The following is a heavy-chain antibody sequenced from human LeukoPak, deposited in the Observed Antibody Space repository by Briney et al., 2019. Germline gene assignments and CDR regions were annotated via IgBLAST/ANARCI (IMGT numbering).Heavy chain of an antibody. CDR2: ISNIGDII. Sequence: GGSLRLSCAASGFTFSNYEMNWVRQAPGKGLEWISHISNIGDIIHYADSVEGRFTISRDNAKNSLYLQVNSLTAEDTAVYYCARAGVDTSGYYYRGFDYWGQGTLVTVSS. D-gene: IGHD3-3*01. CDR3: ARAGVDTSGYYYRGFDY. CDR1: GFTFSNYE. J-gene: IGHJ4*02. V-gene: IGHV3-48*03.